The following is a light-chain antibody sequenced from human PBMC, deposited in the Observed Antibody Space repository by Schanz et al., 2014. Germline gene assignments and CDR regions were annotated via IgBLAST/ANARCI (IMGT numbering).Light chain of an antibody. CDR1: SSNIGAGYD. J-gene: IGLJ3*02. V-gene: IGLV1-40*01. CDR2: GNS. Sequence: QSVLTQPPSVSGAPGQRVTISCTGSSSNIGAGYDVHWYQQLPGTAPKLLIYGNSNRPSGVPDRFSGSKSGTSASLTITGLQAEDEADYYCHSYDLNLGTSVFGGGTKLTVL. CDR3: HSYDLNLGTSV.